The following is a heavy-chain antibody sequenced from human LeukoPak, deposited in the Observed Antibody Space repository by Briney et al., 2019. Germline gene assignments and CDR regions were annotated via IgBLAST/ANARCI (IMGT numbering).Heavy chain of an antibody. D-gene: IGHD3-3*01. V-gene: IGHV3-23*01. CDR2: ISGSGGST. CDR3: AKGRLYDFWSGPDAFDI. Sequence: PGGSLRLSCAASGFTVSSNYMSWVRQAPGKGLEWVSAISGSGGSTYYADSVKGRFTISRDNSKNTLYLQMNSLRAEDTAVYYCAKGRLYDFWSGPDAFDIWGQGTMVTVSS. CDR1: GFTVSSNY. J-gene: IGHJ3*02.